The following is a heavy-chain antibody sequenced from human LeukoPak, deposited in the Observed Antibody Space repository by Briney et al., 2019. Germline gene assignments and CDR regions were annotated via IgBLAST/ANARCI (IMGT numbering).Heavy chain of an antibody. CDR1: GFTFSHYW. CDR2: IKQDGSEK. D-gene: IGHD3/OR15-3a*01. Sequence: HPGGSLRLSCAASGFTFSHYWITWVRQAPGKWLEWVANIKQDGSEKYYVDSVKGRFTISRDNSKNTLYLQMNSLRAEDTAVYYCAKEIRDFWTQKMYYFDYWGQGTLVTVSS. CDR3: AKEIRDFWTQKMYYFDY. J-gene: IGHJ4*02. V-gene: IGHV3-7*03.